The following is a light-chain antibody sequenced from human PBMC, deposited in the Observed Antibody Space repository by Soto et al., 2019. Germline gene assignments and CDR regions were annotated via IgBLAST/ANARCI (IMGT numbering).Light chain of an antibody. Sequence: DIPMTQSPATLSASVGDRVTITCRASQSISSWLAWHQQKPGQVPKLLISKASSLESGVPSRFSGSGSGTEFTLTISSLQPDDSATYYCQQYNSYRAFGQGTKVDI. CDR2: KAS. CDR1: QSISSW. J-gene: IGKJ1*01. CDR3: QQYNSYRA. V-gene: IGKV1-5*03.